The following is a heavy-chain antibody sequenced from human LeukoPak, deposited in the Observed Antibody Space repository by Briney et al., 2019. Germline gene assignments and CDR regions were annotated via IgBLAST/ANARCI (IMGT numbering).Heavy chain of an antibody. Sequence: QPGRSLRLFCVASGFTFSSYGMHWVRQAPGKGLEGVAIISYDGGNKYYADSVKGRFTISRDNSKNTLYLQMNSLRAEDTAVYYCANRVRGTYYFDSWGQGTLVTVSS. CDR2: ISYDGGNK. J-gene: IGHJ4*02. V-gene: IGHV3-30*18. CDR3: ANRVRGTYYFDS. CDR1: GFTFSSYG. D-gene: IGHD2-15*01.